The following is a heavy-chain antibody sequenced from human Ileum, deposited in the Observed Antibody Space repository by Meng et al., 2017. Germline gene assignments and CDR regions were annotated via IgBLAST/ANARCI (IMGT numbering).Heavy chain of an antibody. CDR1: GSSFAGYW. CDR2: IFPDDSRT. D-gene: IGHD6-19*01. V-gene: IGHV5-51*01. J-gene: IGHJ5*02. CDR3: ARFSGPTFMANWFDP. Sequence: GGSLRLSCKGSGSSFAGYWIGWVRQMPGKGLEWMGIIFPDDSRTKYNPSFEGQVTMSADKYINTAYLQWSDLKASDTAMYYCARFSGPTFMANWFDPWGQGTLVTVSS.